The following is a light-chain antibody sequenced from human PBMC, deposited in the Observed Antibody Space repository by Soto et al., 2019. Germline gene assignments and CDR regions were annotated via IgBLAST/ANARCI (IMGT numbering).Light chain of an antibody. CDR1: SSDVGGYNY. Sequence: QPALTQPASVSGSPGQSITISCTGTSSDVGGYNYVSWYQQHPGKAPKLMIYEVSNRPSGVSNRFSGSKSGNTASLTISGLQAEDEADYYCSSYTSSSGTVFGGGTKLTVL. CDR3: SSYTSSSGTV. V-gene: IGLV2-14*01. J-gene: IGLJ3*02. CDR2: EVS.